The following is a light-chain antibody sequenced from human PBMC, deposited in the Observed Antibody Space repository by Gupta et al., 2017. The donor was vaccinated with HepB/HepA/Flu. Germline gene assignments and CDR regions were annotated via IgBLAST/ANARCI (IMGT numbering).Light chain of an antibody. J-gene: IGKJ1*01. Sequence: EIVLTQSPGTLSLSPGERATLSCRASQSVSSRYLVWYQQKPGQAPRLLIYGASSRATDIPDRFSGSGSGTDFTLTISTLEPEDFAVYYCQQYGSSPRTFGQGTKVEIK. CDR1: QSVSSRY. CDR3: QQYGSSPRT. V-gene: IGKV3-20*01. CDR2: GAS.